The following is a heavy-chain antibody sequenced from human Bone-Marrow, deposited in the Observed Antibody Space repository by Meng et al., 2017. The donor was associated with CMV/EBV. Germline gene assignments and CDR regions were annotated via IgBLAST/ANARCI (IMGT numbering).Heavy chain of an antibody. CDR3: ARDGRYCSSTSCYDYGMDV. Sequence: GESLKISCAASGFTFSSYWMSWVRQAPGKGLEWVANIKQDGSEKYYVDSVKGRFTISRDNAKNSLYLQMNSLRAEDTAVYYCARDGRYCSSTSCYDYGMDVWGQGTTVTVSS. J-gene: IGHJ6*02. CDR2: IKQDGSEK. CDR1: GFTFSSYW. V-gene: IGHV3-7*01. D-gene: IGHD2-2*01.